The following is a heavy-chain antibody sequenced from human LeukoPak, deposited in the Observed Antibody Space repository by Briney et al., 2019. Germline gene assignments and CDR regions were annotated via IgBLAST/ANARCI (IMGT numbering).Heavy chain of an antibody. CDR1: GYIFTSYY. Sequence: GASVKVSCKASGYIFTSYYIHWVRQAPGQGLEWMGIINPSGVSTHYAQKFQGRVTMTRDMSTSTVYMELSSLRSEDTAVYYCAREGRYDYVWGSYRSIGEAFDIWGQGTMVTVSS. CDR3: AREGRYDYVWGSYRSIGEAFDI. V-gene: IGHV1-46*01. CDR2: INPSGVST. J-gene: IGHJ3*02. D-gene: IGHD3-16*02.